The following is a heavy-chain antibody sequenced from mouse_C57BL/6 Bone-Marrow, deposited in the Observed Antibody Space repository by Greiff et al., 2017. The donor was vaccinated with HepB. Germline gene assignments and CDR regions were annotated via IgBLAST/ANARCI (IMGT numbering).Heavy chain of an antibody. CDR1: GYSITSGYY. CDR3: ARVGDWFAY. V-gene: IGHV3-6*01. CDR2: ISYDGSN. J-gene: IGHJ3*01. Sequence: VQLQQSGPGLVKPSQSLSLTCSVTGYSITSGYYWNWIRQFPGNKLEWMGYISYDGSNNYNPSLKNRISITRDTSKNQFFLKLNSVTTEDTATYYCARVGDWFAYWGQGTLVTVSA.